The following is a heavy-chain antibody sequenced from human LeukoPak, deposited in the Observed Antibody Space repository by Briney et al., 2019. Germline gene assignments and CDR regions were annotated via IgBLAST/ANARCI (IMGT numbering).Heavy chain of an antibody. J-gene: IGHJ4*02. CDR1: GYRFSSYW. CDR3: VRALGYCSSGSCYYYDY. V-gene: IGHV5-51*01. CDR2: IYPGDSET. Sequence: GESLKISCKGSGYRFSSYWIGWVRQMPGKGLEWMGIIYPGDSETRYSPSFQGQVTISADKSISTAYLQWSSLKASDTAMYYCVRALGYCSSGSCYYYDYWGQGTLVTVSS. D-gene: IGHD2-15*01.